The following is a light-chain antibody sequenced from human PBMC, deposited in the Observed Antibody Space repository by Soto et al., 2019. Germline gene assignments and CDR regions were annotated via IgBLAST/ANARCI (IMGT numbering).Light chain of an antibody. CDR1: SSDVGSYNL. J-gene: IGLJ1*01. Sequence: QSVLKQAASGSGAPGQGSTISCTGNSSDVGSYNLVSWYQQHPGKAPKLMIYEGSKRPSGVSNRFSGSKSGNTASLTISGLQAEDEADYYCCSYAGSSTSFGAGTKVTVL. CDR2: EGS. V-gene: IGLV2-23*01. CDR3: CSYAGSSTS.